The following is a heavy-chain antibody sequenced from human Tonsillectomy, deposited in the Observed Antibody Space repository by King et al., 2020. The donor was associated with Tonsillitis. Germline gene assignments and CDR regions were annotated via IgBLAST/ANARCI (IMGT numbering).Heavy chain of an antibody. V-gene: IGHV4-61*02. D-gene: IGHD3-3*01. Sequence: QLQESGPGLVKPSQTLSLTCTVSGGSISSGSYYWSWIRQPAGKGLEWIGRIYTSGSTNYNPSLQRRVTMSGDTSKNQFSLTLSSVTAADTAVYFCARDNDFWSCYYSYWGQGTLVTVSS. CDR3: ARDNDFWSCYYSY. CDR1: GGSISSGSYY. CDR2: IYTSGST. J-gene: IGHJ4*02.